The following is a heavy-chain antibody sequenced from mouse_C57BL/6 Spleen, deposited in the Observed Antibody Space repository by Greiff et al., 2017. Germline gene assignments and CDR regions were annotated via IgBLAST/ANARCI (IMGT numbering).Heavy chain of an antibody. CDR3: ARNYRVDY. J-gene: IGHJ2*01. CDR1: GFTFSDYG. D-gene: IGHD2-14*01. CDR2: ISSGSSTI. Sequence: EVKVVESGGGLVKPGGSLKLSCAASGFTFSDYGMHWVRQAPEKGLEWVAYISSGSSTIYYADTVKGRFTISRDNAKNTLFLQMTSLRSEDTAMYYCARNYRVDYWGQGTTLTVSS. V-gene: IGHV5-17*01.